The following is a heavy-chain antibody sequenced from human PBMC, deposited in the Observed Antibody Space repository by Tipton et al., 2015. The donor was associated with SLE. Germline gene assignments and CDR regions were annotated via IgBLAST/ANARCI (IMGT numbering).Heavy chain of an antibody. Sequence: LRLSCTVSDGSITSSSHYWGWIRQPPGKGLECIGNIYYSGSTNYNPSLKSRVTISVDRSKNQFSLKLSSVTAADTAVYYCARVASDCSSTSCYLFDYWGQGTLVTVSS. CDR2: IYYSGST. CDR3: ARVASDCSSTSCYLFDY. V-gene: IGHV4-61*05. J-gene: IGHJ4*02. D-gene: IGHD2-2*01. CDR1: DGSITSSSHY.